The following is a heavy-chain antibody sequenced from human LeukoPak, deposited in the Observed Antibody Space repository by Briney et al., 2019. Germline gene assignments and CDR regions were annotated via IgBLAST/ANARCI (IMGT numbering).Heavy chain of an antibody. D-gene: IGHD2-15*01. Sequence: GASVKVSCKASGYNFAHYHTHWVRQAPGQGLEWMGSLNPNTGDTLLAQKFQGRVTMTRDTSITVGYTELSSLTFDDTGVYYCARDPDSGPDLWGQGTLVTVAS. CDR2: LNPNTGDT. CDR3: ARDPDSGPDL. CDR1: GYNFAHYH. V-gene: IGHV1-2*02. J-gene: IGHJ4*02.